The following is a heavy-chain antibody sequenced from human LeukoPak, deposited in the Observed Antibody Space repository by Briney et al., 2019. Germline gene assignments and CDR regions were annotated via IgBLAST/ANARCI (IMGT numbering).Heavy chain of an antibody. Sequence: SETLSLTCAVYGGSFSGYYWSWIRQPPGKGLEWIGEINHSGSINYNPSLKSRVTISVDTSKNQFSLKLSSVTAADTAVYYCARRYDYVWGSPPYGMDVWGQGTTVTVSS. CDR2: INHSGSI. CDR3: ARRYDYVWGSPPYGMDV. D-gene: IGHD3-16*01. J-gene: IGHJ6*02. CDR1: GGSFSGYY. V-gene: IGHV4-34*01.